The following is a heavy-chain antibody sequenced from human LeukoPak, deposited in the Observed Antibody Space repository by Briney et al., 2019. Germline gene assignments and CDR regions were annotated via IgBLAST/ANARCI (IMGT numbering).Heavy chain of an antibody. CDR2: ITTHNGNT. D-gene: IGHD4-23*01. J-gene: IGHJ3*02. Sequence: ASVKVSCKASGYTFTTYTITWVRQAPGQGLQWMGWITTHNGNTDYAQKFQDRNTMTTDTSTSTAYMELRSLRSDDTAVYYCARGATVVTRAFDIWGQGTIVTVSS. CDR3: ARGATVVTRAFDI. CDR1: GYTFTTYT. V-gene: IGHV1-18*01.